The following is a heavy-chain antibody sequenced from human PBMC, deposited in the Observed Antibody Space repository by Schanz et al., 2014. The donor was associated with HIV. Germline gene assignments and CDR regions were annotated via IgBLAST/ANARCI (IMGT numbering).Heavy chain of an antibody. V-gene: IGHV1-8*02. CDR3: ARGGYYRGVGDYYVTTFDY. Sequence: QVQLVQSGPEVKKPGASVRVSCETSGYTFSDYDINWVRQATGQGLEWLGWMNPGSGNTGYAWKFQGRFTMTRDTSIRTAYMELSSLRSDDTAVYYCARGGYYRGVGDYYVTTFDYWGRGTKVTVSS. J-gene: IGHJ3*01. CDR1: GYTFSDYD. D-gene: IGHD2-21*01. CDR2: MNPGSGNT.